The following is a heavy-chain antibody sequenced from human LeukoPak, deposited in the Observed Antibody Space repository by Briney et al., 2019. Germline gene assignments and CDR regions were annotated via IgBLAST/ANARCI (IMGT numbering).Heavy chain of an antibody. CDR3: ATSIAAAGTFY. V-gene: IGHV3-64*01. CDR2: ISSNGGST. J-gene: IGHJ4*02. Sequence: GGSLRLSCAASGFTFSSYAMHWVRQAPGKGLEYVSAISSNGGSTYYANSVKGRFTISRDNSKNTLYLQMGSLRAEDMAVYYCATSIAAAGTFYWGQGTPVTVSS. D-gene: IGHD6-13*01. CDR1: GFTFSSYA.